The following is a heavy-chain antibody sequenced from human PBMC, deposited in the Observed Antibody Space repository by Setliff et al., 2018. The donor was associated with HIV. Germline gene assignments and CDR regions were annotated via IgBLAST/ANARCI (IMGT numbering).Heavy chain of an antibody. V-gene: IGHV4-59*01. CDR3: ARDPPGYGDSNDY. CDR2: IFYGGST. Sequence: PSETLSLTCTVSGGSTSNEYWSWIRQPPGKGLEWIGCIFYGGSTNYNPSLKSRLTISVDTSKNQFSLKLRSVTAADTAVYYCARDPPGYGDSNDYWGQGTLVTVSS. J-gene: IGHJ4*02. CDR1: GGSTSNEY. D-gene: IGHD4-17*01.